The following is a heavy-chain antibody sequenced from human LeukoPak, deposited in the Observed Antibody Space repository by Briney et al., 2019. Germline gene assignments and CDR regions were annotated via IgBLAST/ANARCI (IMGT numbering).Heavy chain of an antibody. CDR1: GGTFSSYA. CDR3: AEDYGSNPVSHFQH. J-gene: IGHJ1*01. CDR2: IIPIFGTA. V-gene: IGHV1-69*13. Sequence: ASVKVSCKASGGTFSSYAISWVRQAPGQGLEWMGGIIPIFGTANYAQKFQGRVTITADESTSTAYMELSSLRSEDTAVYYCAEDYGSNPVSHFQHWGQGTLVTVSS. D-gene: IGHD4-23*01.